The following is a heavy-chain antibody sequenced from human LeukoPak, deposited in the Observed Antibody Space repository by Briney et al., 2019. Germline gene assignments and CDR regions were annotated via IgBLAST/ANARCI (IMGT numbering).Heavy chain of an antibody. CDR2: ISGSGGST. J-gene: IGHJ4*02. CDR3: AKTPQSSVYSSSWYGDY. V-gene: IGHV3-23*01. Sequence: GGSLSLSCAASGFTFSSYAMSWVRKAPGKGLEWVSAISGSGGSTYYADSVKGRFTISRDNSKNTLYLQMNSLRAEDTAVYYCAKTPQSSVYSSSWYGDYWGQGTLVTASS. D-gene: IGHD6-13*01. CDR1: GFTFSSYA.